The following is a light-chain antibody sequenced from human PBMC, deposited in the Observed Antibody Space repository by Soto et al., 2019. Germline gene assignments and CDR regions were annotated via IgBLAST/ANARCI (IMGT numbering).Light chain of an antibody. CDR1: SSNIGDNF. CDR2: ANH. V-gene: IGLV1-51*01. J-gene: IGLJ3*02. Sequence: QSVLTQPPSVSAAPGQKVTISCFGSSSNIGDNFVSWHQQFPGTAPKLLIYANHRRPSGIPDRFSASKSGTSATLAITGLPTGDEAEYYCATWDTSLSAVVFGGGTKLTVL. CDR3: ATWDTSLSAVV.